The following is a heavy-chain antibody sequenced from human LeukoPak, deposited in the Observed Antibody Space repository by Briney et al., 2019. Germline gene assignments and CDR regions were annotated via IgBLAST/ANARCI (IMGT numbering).Heavy chain of an antibody. CDR1: GYTLRNYY. CDR3: ARDPSQSYYTDV. J-gene: IGHJ6*03. CDR2: INLKSGGT. D-gene: IGHD6-6*01. V-gene: IGHV1-2*07. Sequence: ASVKVSCKSSGYTLRNYYVHWVRQAPGQGLEWMGYINLKSGGTKIAHKFQGRFTMTRDTSISTAYMELSRLTSDDTALYYCARDPSQSYYTDVWGKGTTVIVSS.